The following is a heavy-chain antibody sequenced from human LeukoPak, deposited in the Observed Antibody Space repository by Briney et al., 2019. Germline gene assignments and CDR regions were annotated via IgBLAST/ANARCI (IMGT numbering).Heavy chain of an antibody. Sequence: GGSLRVSCAASGFTVSSNYMSWVRQAPGKGLEWVSVIYSGGSTYYADSVKGRFTISRDHSKNTLYLQMNSLRAEDTAVYYCARVRVTTSSYYFDYWGQGTLVTASS. J-gene: IGHJ4*02. CDR2: IYSGGST. CDR3: ARVRVTTSSYYFDY. CDR1: GFTVSSNY. D-gene: IGHD4-11*01. V-gene: IGHV3-53*01.